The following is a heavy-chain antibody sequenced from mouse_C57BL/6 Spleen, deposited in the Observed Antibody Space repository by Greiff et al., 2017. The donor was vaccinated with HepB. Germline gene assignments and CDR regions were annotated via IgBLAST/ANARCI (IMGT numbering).Heavy chain of an antibody. CDR1: GYTFTDYY. J-gene: IGHJ4*01. CDR3: ARSGYYYGSRGGAMDY. CDR2: INPNNGGT. Sequence: EVQLQQSGPELVKPGASVKISCKASGYTFTDYYMNWVKQSHGKSLEWIGDINPNNGGTSYNQKFKGKATLTVDKSSSTAYMELRSLTSEDSAVYYCARSGYYYGSRGGAMDYWGQGTSVTVSS. D-gene: IGHD1-1*01. V-gene: IGHV1-26*01.